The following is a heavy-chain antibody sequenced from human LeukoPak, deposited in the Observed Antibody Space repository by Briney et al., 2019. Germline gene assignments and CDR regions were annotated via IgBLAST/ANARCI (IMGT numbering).Heavy chain of an antibody. CDR2: IYSSGTT. CDR1: GFTVSTNY. J-gene: IGHJ5*02. Sequence: GGSLRLSCAASGFTVSTNYMSWVRQAPGKGLEWVSLIYSSGTTYYTDSVKGRFTISRDNSKNTLYLQMNSLRAEDTAVYYCARGNWHCSSISCYGSNWLDPWGQGTLVTVSS. CDR3: ARGNWHCSSISCYGSNWLDP. D-gene: IGHD2-2*01. V-gene: IGHV3-66*02.